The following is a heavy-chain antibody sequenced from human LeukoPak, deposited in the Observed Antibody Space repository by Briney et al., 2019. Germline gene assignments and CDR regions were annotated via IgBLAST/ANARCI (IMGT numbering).Heavy chain of an antibody. CDR2: INPNSGGT. D-gene: IGHD6-19*01. V-gene: IGHV1-2*02. CDR3: ARGVHTDAVYGGWQEYYFDY. Sequence: ASVKVSCKASGYTFTGYYMHWVRQAPGQGLEWMGWINPNSGGTNYAQKFQGRVTMTRDTSISTAYMELSRLRSDDTAVYYCARGVHTDAVYGGWQEYYFDYWGQGTLVTVSS. J-gene: IGHJ4*02. CDR1: GYTFTGYY.